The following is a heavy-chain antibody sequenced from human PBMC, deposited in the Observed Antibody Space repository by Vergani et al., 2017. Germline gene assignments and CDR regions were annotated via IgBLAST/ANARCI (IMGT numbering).Heavy chain of an antibody. CDR3: ARSIGCCAGATCRAYYFDH. D-gene: IGHD2-21*01. V-gene: IGHV1-46*02. Sequence: VQLVQSGAEVRKSGASVTVFCTASGYIFKNYYIHWLRQAPGQAFEWMGILNPTTGHTTSAQKFMGRVDMTRDPCTDTSTRTVQMTLSSLRSEETAVYCCARSIGCCAGATCRAYYFDHWGQGTRVTVSS. CDR1: GYIFKNYY. CDR2: LNPTTGHT. J-gene: IGHJ5*02.